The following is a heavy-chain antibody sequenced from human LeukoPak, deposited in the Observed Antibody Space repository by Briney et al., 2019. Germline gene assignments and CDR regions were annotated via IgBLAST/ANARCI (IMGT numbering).Heavy chain of an antibody. CDR2: INPNSGGT. CDR3: ARVVVVVPAAIKWAPGMFDP. J-gene: IGHJ5*02. CDR1: GYTFTGYY. V-gene: IGHV1-2*02. Sequence: ASVKVSCKASGYTFTGYYMHWVRQAPGQGLEWMGWINPNSGGTNYAQKFQGRVTMTRDTSISTAYMELSRLRSDDTAVYYCARVVVVVPAAIKWAPGMFDPWGQGTLVTVSS. D-gene: IGHD2-2*01.